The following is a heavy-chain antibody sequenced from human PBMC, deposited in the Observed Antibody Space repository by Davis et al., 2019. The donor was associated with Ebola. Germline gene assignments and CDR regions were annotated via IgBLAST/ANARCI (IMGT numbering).Heavy chain of an antibody. D-gene: IGHD3-3*01. V-gene: IGHV3-33*01. Sequence: PGGSLRLSRAASGFTFSSYGMHWVRQAPGKGLEWVAVIWYDGSNKYYADSVKGRFTISRDNSKNTLYLQMNSLRAEDTAVYYCARGSNFWSGYSAHVADYWGQGTLVTVSS. CDR2: IWYDGSNK. CDR3: ARGSNFWSGYSAHVADY. CDR1: GFTFSSYG. J-gene: IGHJ4*02.